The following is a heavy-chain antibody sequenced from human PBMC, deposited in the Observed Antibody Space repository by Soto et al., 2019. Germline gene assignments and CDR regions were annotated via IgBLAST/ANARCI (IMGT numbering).Heavy chain of an antibody. CDR2: IYYSGST. CDR1: GGSISSGGYY. J-gene: IGHJ6*02. Sequence: QVQLQESGPGLVKPSQTLSLTCTVSGGSISSGGYYWSWIRQHPGKGLEWIGYIYYSGSTYYNPALKSRVTISVDTSKNQYSLKLSSVTAADTAVYYCARGGRRSPGMDVWGQGTTVTVSS. CDR3: ARGGRRSPGMDV. V-gene: IGHV4-31*03.